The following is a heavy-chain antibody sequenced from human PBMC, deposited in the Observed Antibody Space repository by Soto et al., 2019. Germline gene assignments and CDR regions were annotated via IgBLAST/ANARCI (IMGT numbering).Heavy chain of an antibody. CDR2: IFSNDEK. J-gene: IGHJ6*03. Sequence: HVTLKESGAVLVKPTENLTLTCTVSGFSLSNGKVGVSCIRQPPGKALEGLAHIFSNDEKSYRTSLKSRLTMAEDTSKCQVVLTMTNVDPVDTATYYCARILFGRSVAGGYVYMDVWGKGTTVTVSS. V-gene: IGHV2-26*01. CDR1: GFSLSNGKVG. CDR3: ARILFGRSVAGGYVYMDV. D-gene: IGHD6-19*01.